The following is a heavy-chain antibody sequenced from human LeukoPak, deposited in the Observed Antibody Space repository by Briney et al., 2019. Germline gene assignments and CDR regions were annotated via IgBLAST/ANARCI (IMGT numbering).Heavy chain of an antibody. CDR3: ASEGGSLDY. CDR2: IWYDGSNK. J-gene: IGHJ4*02. CDR1: GFTFSSYG. V-gene: IGHV3-33*01. D-gene: IGHD6-25*01. Sequence: GGSLRLSCAASGFTFSSYGMHWVRQAPGKGLEWVAVIWYDGSNKYYADSVKGRFTFSRDNSKNTLYLQMNSLRAEDTAVYYCASEGGSLDYWGQGTLVTVSS.